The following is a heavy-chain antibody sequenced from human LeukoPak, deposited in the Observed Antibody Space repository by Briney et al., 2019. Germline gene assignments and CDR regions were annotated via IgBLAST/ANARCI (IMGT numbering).Heavy chain of an antibody. D-gene: IGHD3-22*01. Sequence: PGGSLRLSCAASGFTFSSYAMHWVRQAPGKGLEWVAVISYDGSNKYYADSVKGRFTISRDNAKNSLYLQMNSLRAEDTAVYYCARESPYDSSGDFDYWGQGTLVTVSS. J-gene: IGHJ4*02. CDR2: ISYDGSNK. CDR3: ARESPYDSSGDFDY. CDR1: GFTFSSYA. V-gene: IGHV3-30*04.